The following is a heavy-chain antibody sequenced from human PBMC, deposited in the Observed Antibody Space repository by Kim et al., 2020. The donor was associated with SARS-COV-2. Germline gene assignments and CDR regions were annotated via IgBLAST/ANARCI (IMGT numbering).Heavy chain of an antibody. V-gene: IGHV3-30-3*01. CDR3: ARVLRLGPIAAAGLDY. D-gene: IGHD6-13*01. CDR1: GFTFSSYA. J-gene: IGHJ4*02. CDR2: ISYDGSNK. Sequence: GGSLRLSCAASGFTFSSYAMHWVRQAPGKGLEWVAVISYDGSNKYYADSVKGRFTISRDNSKNTLYLQMNSLRAEDTAVYYCARVLRLGPIAAAGLDYSGQGTLVTVSS.